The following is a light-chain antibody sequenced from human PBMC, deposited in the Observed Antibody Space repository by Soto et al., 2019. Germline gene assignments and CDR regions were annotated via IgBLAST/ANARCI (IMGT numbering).Light chain of an antibody. CDR1: QGISNY. J-gene: IGKJ3*01. CDR3: QQYDSDPLYT. V-gene: IGKV1-27*01. CDR2: SAS. Sequence: DIQMTQSPSSLSASVGDRVTITCLASQGISNYLDWYQQKPGKVPKLLIYSASTLQSVVPSRFSGSGSGTDFTSTISSLQPEDVAHYYCQQYDSDPLYTLGPGTKVDMK.